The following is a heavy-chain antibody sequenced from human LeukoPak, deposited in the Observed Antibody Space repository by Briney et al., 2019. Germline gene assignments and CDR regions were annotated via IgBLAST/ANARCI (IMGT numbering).Heavy chain of an antibody. CDR1: GGSISSYY. CDR2: INHSGST. D-gene: IGHD2-15*01. Sequence: PSETLSLTCTVSGGSISSYYWSWIRQPPGKGLEWIGEINHSGSTNYNPSLKSRVTTSVDTSKNQFSLKLSSVTAADTAVYYCARGSNTVGLGYWGQGTLVTVSS. J-gene: IGHJ4*02. CDR3: ARGSNTVGLGY. V-gene: IGHV4-34*01.